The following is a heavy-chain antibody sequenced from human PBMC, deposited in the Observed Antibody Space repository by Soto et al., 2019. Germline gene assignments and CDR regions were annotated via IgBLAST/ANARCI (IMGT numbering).Heavy chain of an antibody. J-gene: IGHJ6*02. CDR3: ARGSPDKDTAMAKGPYYYGMDV. CDR1: GYTFSAYY. Sequence: ASVKVSCKTSGYTFSAYYMHWVRQGPGQGLEWMGRINPNSGGTNYAQKFQGWVTMTRDTSISTAYMELSRLRSDDTAVYYCARGSPDKDTAMAKGPYYYGMDVWGQGTTVTVSS. CDR2: INPNSGGT. D-gene: IGHD5-18*01. V-gene: IGHV1-2*04.